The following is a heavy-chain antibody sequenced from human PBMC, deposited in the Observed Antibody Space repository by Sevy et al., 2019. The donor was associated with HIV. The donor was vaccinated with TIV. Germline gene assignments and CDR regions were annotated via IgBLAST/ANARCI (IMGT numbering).Heavy chain of an antibody. J-gene: IGHJ4*02. CDR3: VSLFLCYRSDWSYFDY. CDR1: GFTVNDKY. V-gene: IGHV3-66*02. D-gene: IGHD6-19*01. CDR2: IFSSGST. Sequence: GGSLRLSCAISGFTVNDKYIIWVRQAPGKGLEWVSVIFSSGSTYYADSAKGRFTISRDNSKNTVDLQMNSVRAEDTAVYYCVSLFLCYRSDWSYFDYWGQGTLVTVSS.